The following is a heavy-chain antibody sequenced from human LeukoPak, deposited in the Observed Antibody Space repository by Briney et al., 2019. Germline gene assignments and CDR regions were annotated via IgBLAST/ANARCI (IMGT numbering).Heavy chain of an antibody. V-gene: IGHV3-21*01. Sequence: GGSLRLSCAASGFTFTSYSMNWVRQAPGKGLEWVSSISSSSSYIYYADSVKGRLTISRDNAKDSLYLQMNSLRAEDTAVYYFGRDNCSFSGSYWIFSYGMDLWGKGTTVTVPS. CDR2: ISSSSSYI. CDR1: GFTFTSYS. D-gene: IGHD3-10*01. J-gene: IGHJ6*04. CDR3: GRDNCSFSGSYWIFSYGMDL.